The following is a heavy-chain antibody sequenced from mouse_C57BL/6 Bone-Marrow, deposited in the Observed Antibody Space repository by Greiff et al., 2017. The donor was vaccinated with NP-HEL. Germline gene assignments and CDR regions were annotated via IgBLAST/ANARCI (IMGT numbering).Heavy chain of an antibody. V-gene: IGHV1-82*01. CDR1: GYAFSSSW. J-gene: IGHJ2*01. Sequence: QVQLQQSGPELVKPGASVKISCKASGYAFSSSWMNWVKQRPGKGLEWIGRIYPGDGDTNYNGKFKGKATLTADKSSSTAYMQLSSLTSEDSAVYFCARYPGYFDYWGQGTTLTVSS. CDR2: IYPGDGDT. CDR3: ARYPGYFDY.